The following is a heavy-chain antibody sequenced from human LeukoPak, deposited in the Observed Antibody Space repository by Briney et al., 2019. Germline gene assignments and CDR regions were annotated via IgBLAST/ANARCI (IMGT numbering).Heavy chain of an antibody. CDR2: IYYSGST. J-gene: IGHJ3*02. CDR3: ARHHQQLVFAFDI. CDR1: GGSISSSSYY. D-gene: IGHD6-13*01. Sequence: PSETLSLTCTVSGGSISSSSYYWGWIRQPPGKGLEWIGSIYYSGSTYYNPSLKSRVTISVDTSKNQFSLKLSSVTAADTAVYYCARHHQQLVFAFDIWGQGTMVTVSS. V-gene: IGHV4-39*01.